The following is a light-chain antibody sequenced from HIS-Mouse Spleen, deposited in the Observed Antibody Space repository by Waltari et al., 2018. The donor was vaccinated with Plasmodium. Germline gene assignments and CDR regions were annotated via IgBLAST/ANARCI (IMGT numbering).Light chain of an antibody. Sequence: EIVLTQSPGTLSLSPGERATLSCRASRSVSSSYLAWYQQKPGQAPRLRIYGASSRATGIPDRFSGSGSGTDFTLTISRLEPEDFAVYYCQQYGSSGTFGQGTKVEIK. CDR2: GAS. V-gene: IGKV3-20*01. J-gene: IGKJ1*01. CDR1: RSVSSSY. CDR3: QQYGSSGT.